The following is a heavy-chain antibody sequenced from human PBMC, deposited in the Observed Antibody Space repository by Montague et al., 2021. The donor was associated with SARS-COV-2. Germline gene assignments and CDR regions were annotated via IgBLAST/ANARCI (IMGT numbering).Heavy chain of an antibody. J-gene: IGHJ4*02. CDR2: ISYDGSNK. CDR3: AREVLSGSYYGFLDY. V-gene: IGHV3-30-3*01. Sequence: SLRLSCAASGITFSSYAMHWVRQAPGKGLEWVAVISYDGSNKYYADPVKGRFTISRDTSKNTLYLQMNSLRAEDTAVYYCAREVLSGSYYGFLDYWGQGTLVTVSS. CDR1: GITFSSYA. D-gene: IGHD3-10*01.